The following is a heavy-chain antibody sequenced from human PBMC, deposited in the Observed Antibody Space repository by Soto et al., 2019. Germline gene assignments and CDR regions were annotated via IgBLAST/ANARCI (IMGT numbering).Heavy chain of an antibody. Sequence: AGSLRLSCAAPGIAFIYAWMDCVRQAPGKRLEWVGRIKSQASGGTIDYAAPVKGRFTISRDDSKNTVYLQMDSLKTEDTAVYYCARDQGWYANWGQGTLVTVSS. CDR1: GIAFIYAW. J-gene: IGHJ4*02. CDR3: ARDQGWYAN. CDR2: IKSQASGGTI. V-gene: IGHV3-15*07. D-gene: IGHD2-8*01.